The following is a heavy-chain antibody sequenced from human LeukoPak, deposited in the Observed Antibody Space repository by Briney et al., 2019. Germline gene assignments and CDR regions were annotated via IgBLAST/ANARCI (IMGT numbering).Heavy chain of an antibody. D-gene: IGHD1-1*01. V-gene: IGHV3-23*01. CDR2: ISPAGGTT. CDR1: GFAFGSEA. CDR3: AKVRSGSANWALRIFDN. Sequence: GGSLRLSCAVSGFAFGSEAMSWVRQSPARGLEWVASISPAGGTTYYADYVKGRFTISRDNSNNTLFVHMNSLRAEDTAVYYCAKVRSGSANWALRIFDNWGQGTLATVSS. J-gene: IGHJ4*02.